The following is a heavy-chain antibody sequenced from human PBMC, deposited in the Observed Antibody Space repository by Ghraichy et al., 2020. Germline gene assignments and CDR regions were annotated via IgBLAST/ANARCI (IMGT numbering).Heavy chain of an antibody. J-gene: IGHJ4*02. CDR1: GGSISSSSYY. CDR2: IYYSGST. D-gene: IGHD1-26*01. Sequence: SETLSLTCTVSGGSISSSSYYWGWIRQPPGKGLEWIGSIYYSGSTYYNPSLKSRVTISVDTSKNQFSLKLSSVTAADTAVYYCARRQGEGGSYPFDYWGQGTLVTVSS. V-gene: IGHV4-39*01. CDR3: ARRQGEGGSYPFDY.